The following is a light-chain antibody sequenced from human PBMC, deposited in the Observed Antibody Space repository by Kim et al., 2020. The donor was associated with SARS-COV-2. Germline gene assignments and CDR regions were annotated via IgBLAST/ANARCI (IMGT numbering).Light chain of an antibody. CDR1: GATILGNT. CDR2: TNI. V-gene: IGLV1-44*01. CDR3: TSWDDTLSGPI. J-gene: IGLJ2*01. Sequence: RRGTLSCSESGATILGNTINWYQQLPGRAPQLLIFTNILRPSGVPARFSASKSGSSGSLVINGLQSEDEADDYCTSWDDTLSGPIFGGGTQLTVL.